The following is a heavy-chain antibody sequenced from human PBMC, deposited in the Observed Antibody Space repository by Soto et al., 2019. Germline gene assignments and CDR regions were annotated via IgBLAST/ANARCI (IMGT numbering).Heavy chain of an antibody. CDR2: IIPILGIA. CDR3: ARESRSIYGSGSAHNGMDV. J-gene: IGHJ6*02. V-gene: IGHV1-69*04. D-gene: IGHD3-10*01. Sequence: ASVKVSCKASGGTFSSYTISWVRQAPGQGLEWMGRIIPILGIANYAQKFQGRVTITADKSTSTAYMELSSLRSEDTAVYYCARESRSIYGSGSAHNGMDVWGQGTTVTVSS. CDR1: GGTFSSYT.